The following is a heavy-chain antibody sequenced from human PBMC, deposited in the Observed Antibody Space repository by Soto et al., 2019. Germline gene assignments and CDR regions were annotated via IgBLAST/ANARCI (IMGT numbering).Heavy chain of an antibody. D-gene: IGHD3-22*01. V-gene: IGHV4-31*03. CDR1: GGSISSGDYY. CDR3: ARKNDSSGYSIWFHP. CDR2: IYYSGST. Sequence: SETLSLTCTVSGGSISSGDYYWSWIRQHPGKGLEWIGYIYYSGSTYYNPSLKSRVTISVDTSKNQFSLKGSSVTAADTVVYSWARKNDSSGYSIWFHPWGKGPRVTVSS. J-gene: IGHJ5*02.